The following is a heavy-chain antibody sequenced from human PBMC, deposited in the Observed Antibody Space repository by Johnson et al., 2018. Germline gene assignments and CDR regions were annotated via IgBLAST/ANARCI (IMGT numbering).Heavy chain of an antibody. CDR1: GFTFSTYW. J-gene: IGHJ3*02. D-gene: IGHD3-3*01. CDR3: ARGGLECTSAGFYRAAFDI. CDR2: IKGDGSST. V-gene: IGHV3-74*01. Sequence: VQLQESGGGLVQPGGSLRLSCAASGFTFSTYWMHWVRQAPGKGLMWVSRIKGDGSSTSHADSVKGRFPISRDNAKNTLTLQMNSLRVDDTAVYYCARGGLECTSAGFYRAAFDIWGQGTTVTIS.